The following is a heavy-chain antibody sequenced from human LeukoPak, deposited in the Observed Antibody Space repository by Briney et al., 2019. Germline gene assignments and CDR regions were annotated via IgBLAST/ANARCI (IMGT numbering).Heavy chain of an antibody. CDR3: ARDQSYGYALIYYYYYGMDV. J-gene: IGHJ6*02. CDR1: GFTFSSYW. Sequence: GGSLRLSCAASGFTFSSYWMSWVRQAPGKGLEWVANIKQDGGETYYVDSVKGRFTISRDNAKNSLYLQMNSLRAEDTAVYYCARDQSYGYALIYYYYYGMDVWGQGTTVTVSS. D-gene: IGHD5-18*01. V-gene: IGHV3-7*03. CDR2: IKQDGGET.